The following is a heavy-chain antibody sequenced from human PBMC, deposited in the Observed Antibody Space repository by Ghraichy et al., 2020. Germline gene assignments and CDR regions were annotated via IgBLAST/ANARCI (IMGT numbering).Heavy chain of an antibody. CDR1: SDSINSGDYS. CDR3: ARGRLYNYNPRGWFDP. Sequence: SETLSLTCAVSSDSINSGDYSWTWIRQPPGKGLEWIGNIYHGGSTYFNPSLKSRATISLDTSKNQFSLKLSSVTAADTAIYYCARGRLYNYNPRGWFDPWGQGTPVTVSS. V-gene: IGHV4-30-2*01. J-gene: IGHJ5*02. D-gene: IGHD1-20*01. CDR2: IYHGGST.